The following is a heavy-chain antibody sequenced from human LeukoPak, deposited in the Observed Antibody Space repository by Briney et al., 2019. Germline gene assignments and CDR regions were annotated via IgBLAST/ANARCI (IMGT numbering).Heavy chain of an antibody. Sequence: GGSLRLSCAASGFTFSSYAMSWVRQAPGKGLEWISAISGSGGSTYYVDSVKGRFTISRDNSKNTLYLQMNSLRVEDTAVYYCAKLPVAGLYFDYWGQGTLVTVSS. CDR3: AKLPVAGLYFDY. V-gene: IGHV3-23*01. CDR2: ISGSGGST. J-gene: IGHJ4*02. D-gene: IGHD6-19*01. CDR1: GFTFSSYA.